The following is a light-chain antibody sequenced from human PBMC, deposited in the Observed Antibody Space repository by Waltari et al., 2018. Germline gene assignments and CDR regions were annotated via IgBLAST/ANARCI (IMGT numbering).Light chain of an antibody. Sequence: EIVLTQSTGTLSLSPGDRATLSCRASQTVRTTYLAWYQQKPGQAPTLLIYGASSRATGIPDRVSGSGSGTDFSLTISSLEPEDFAVYYCQQYDISPLTFGGGTKVEIK. CDR3: QQYDISPLT. V-gene: IGKV3-20*01. CDR1: QTVRTTY. J-gene: IGKJ4*01. CDR2: GAS.